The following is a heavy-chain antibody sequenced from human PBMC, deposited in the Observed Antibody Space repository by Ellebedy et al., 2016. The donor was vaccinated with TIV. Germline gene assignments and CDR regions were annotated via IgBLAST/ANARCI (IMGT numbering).Heavy chain of an antibody. J-gene: IGHJ4*02. D-gene: IGHD5-12*01. Sequence: GGSLRLXXAASGFTFDDYPMHWVRQTPGKGLEWVSLISWDGDSKYYAASVEGRFTISRDNRKYSLFLQMNSLRTEDTALYYCARGGATKSLDYWGRGTLVSVSS. CDR2: ISWDGDSK. CDR3: ARGGATKSLDY. V-gene: IGHV3-43*01. CDR1: GFTFDDYP.